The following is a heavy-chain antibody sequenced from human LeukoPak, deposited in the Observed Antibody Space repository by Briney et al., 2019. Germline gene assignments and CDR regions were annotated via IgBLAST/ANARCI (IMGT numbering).Heavy chain of an antibody. CDR3: AKGHRNGYYYFDS. V-gene: IGHV3-30*18. J-gene: IGHJ4*02. Sequence: GGSRRLSCAASGFIFSNYDMHWVRQAPGKGLEWVAVMSYDGSNKYYADSLKGRFTISRDNSKNTVFLQMNSLRGEDTAVYYCAKGHRNGYYYFDSWGQGTLVTVSS. CDR1: GFIFSNYD. D-gene: IGHD5-24*01. CDR2: MSYDGSNK.